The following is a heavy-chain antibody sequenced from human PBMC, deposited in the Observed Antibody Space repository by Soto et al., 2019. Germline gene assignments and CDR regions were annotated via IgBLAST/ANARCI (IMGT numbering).Heavy chain of an antibody. Sequence: SETLSLTCTVSGGSVSSGSYYWSWIRQPPGKGLEWIGYIYYSGSTNYNPSLKSRVTISVDTSKNQFSLKLSSVTAADTAVYYCAREMATIRDNYYYGMDVWGQGTTVTVYS. J-gene: IGHJ6*02. D-gene: IGHD5-12*01. CDR3: AREMATIRDNYYYGMDV. CDR1: GGSVSSGSYY. V-gene: IGHV4-61*01. CDR2: IYYSGST.